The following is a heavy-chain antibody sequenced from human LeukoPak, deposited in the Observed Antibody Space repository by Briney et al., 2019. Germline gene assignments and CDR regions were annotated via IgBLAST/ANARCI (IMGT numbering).Heavy chain of an antibody. CDR3: ARTKEMATISYFDS. D-gene: IGHD5-24*01. J-gene: IGHJ4*02. Sequence: GGSLRLSCAASGFTFNTYWMSWVRQAPGKGLEWVSYIDSSGSTIHYADSVKGRFTISRDNAKNSLYLQMNSLRAEDTAVYYCARTKEMATISYFDSWGQGTLVTVSS. V-gene: IGHV3-48*04. CDR1: GFTFNTYW. CDR2: IDSSGSTI.